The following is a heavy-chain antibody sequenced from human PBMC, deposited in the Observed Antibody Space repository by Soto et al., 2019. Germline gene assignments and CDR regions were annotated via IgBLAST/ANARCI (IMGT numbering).Heavy chain of an antibody. J-gene: IGHJ4*02. CDR2: IIPIFGTA. Sequence: SVKVSCKASGGTFSSYAISWVRQAPGQGLEWMGGIIPIFGTANYAQKFQGRVTITADKSTSTAYMELSSLRSEDTAVYYCARLGNSGGYRGAFDYWGQGTLVTVSS. D-gene: IGHD1-26*01. CDR1: GGTFSSYA. CDR3: ARLGNSGGYRGAFDY. V-gene: IGHV1-69*06.